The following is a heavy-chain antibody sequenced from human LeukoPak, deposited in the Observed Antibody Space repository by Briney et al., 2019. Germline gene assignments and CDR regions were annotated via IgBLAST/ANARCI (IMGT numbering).Heavy chain of an antibody. CDR2: INPHGSET. CDR3: ARGECDI. D-gene: IGHD2-21*02. Sequence: GGSLRLSCAVSGFTFSDAWMTWVRQSPGTGLQWVATINPHGSETYYADSLRGRFTISRDNAENSLSLQMNSLRVDDTVVYYCARGECDIWGQGTQVSVST. V-gene: IGHV3-7*01. CDR1: GFTFSDAW. J-gene: IGHJ4*02.